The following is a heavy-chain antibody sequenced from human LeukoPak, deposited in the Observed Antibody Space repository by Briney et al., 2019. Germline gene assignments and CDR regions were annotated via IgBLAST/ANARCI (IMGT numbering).Heavy chain of an antibody. CDR1: GFTFSSYS. V-gene: IGHV3-30*02. Sequence: PGGSLRLSCAASGFTFSSYSMNWVRQAPGKGLEWVAFIRYDGSNKYYADSVKGRFTISRDNSKNTLYLQMNSLRAEDTAVYYCAKDMGQYQLLSADYWGQGTLVTVSS. CDR3: AKDMGQYQLLSADY. D-gene: IGHD2-2*01. CDR2: IRYDGSNK. J-gene: IGHJ4*02.